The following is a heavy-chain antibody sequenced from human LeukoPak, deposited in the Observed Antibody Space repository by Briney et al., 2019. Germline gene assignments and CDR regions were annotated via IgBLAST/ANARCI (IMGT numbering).Heavy chain of an antibody. D-gene: IGHD3-16*02. CDR1: GYSISSGYY. Sequence: SETLPLTCAVSGYSISSGYYWGWIRQPPGKGLEWIGSIYHSGSTYYNPSLKSRVTISVDTSKNQFSLKLSSVTAADTAVYYCARVSREFDYVWGSYRRDAFDIWGQGTMVTVSS. CDR3: ARVSREFDYVWGSYRRDAFDI. CDR2: IYHSGST. V-gene: IGHV4-38-2*01. J-gene: IGHJ3*02.